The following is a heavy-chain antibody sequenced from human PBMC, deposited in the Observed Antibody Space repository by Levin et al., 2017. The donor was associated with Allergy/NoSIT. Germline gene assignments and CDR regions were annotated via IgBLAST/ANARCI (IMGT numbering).Heavy chain of an antibody. CDR1: GFTVSSYD. CDR2: IHTGTTT. J-gene: IGHJ4*02. Sequence: RPGGSLRLSCAASGFTVSSYDMSWVRQAPGKGLEWVSIIHTGTTTFYADSVKGRFTISRDNSKNTLFLQMNNLKPEDTAVYFCARDLYGAQAYWGQGAPVTVSS. D-gene: IGHD2-2*02. CDR3: ARDLYGAQAY. V-gene: IGHV3-66*02.